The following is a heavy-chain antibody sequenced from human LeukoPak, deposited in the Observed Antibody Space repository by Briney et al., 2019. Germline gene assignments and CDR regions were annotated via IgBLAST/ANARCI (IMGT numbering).Heavy chain of an antibody. Sequence: PGGSLRLSCTVSGFTVSSNSMSWVRQAPGKGLEWVSAISGSGGSTYYADSVMGRFTISRDNAKNSLYLQMNSLRAEDTAVYYRAREAVQWLVPLDYWGQGTLVTVSS. CDR2: ISGSGGST. V-gene: IGHV3-23*01. CDR1: GFTVSSNS. CDR3: AREAVQWLVPLDY. D-gene: IGHD6-19*01. J-gene: IGHJ4*02.